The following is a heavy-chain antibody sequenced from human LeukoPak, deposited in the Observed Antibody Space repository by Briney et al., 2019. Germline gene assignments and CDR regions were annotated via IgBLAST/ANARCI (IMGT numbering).Heavy chain of an antibody. D-gene: IGHD1-26*01. CDR3: ARDLGATVLEN. CDR1: GFTFSSYW. CDR2: IKQDGSEK. V-gene: IGHV3-7*04. J-gene: IGHJ4*02. Sequence: PGGSLRLSCAASGFTFSSYWVTWDRQAPGKGLELLANIKQDGSEKYLVDSVKGRFTISRDNAQHSVYLQMNSLRAEDTAVDYCARDLGATVLENWGQGNLVTVSS.